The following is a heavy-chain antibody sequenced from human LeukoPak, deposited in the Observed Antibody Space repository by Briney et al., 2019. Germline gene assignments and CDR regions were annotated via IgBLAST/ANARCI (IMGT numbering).Heavy chain of an antibody. J-gene: IGHJ4*02. Sequence: SVKVSCKASGGTFSSYAISWVRQAPGQGLEWMGGIIPIFGTANYAQKLQGRVTMTTDTSTSTAYMELRSLRSDDTAVYYCARDIHPGIAAAGNNYWGQGTLVTVSS. V-gene: IGHV1-69*05. CDR1: GGTFSSYA. CDR2: IIPIFGTA. CDR3: ARDIHPGIAAAGNNY. D-gene: IGHD6-13*01.